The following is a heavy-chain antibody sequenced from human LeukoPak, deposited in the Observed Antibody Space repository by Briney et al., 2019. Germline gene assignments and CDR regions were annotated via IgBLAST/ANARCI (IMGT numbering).Heavy chain of an antibody. Sequence: ASVKVSCKASGSTFTSYYMHWVRQAPGQGLEGMGIINPSEGSTSEAQKFHGRVTMTRDTATSTVYRELSSLRSEDTAVYYCARTISDWYFDHWGRGTLVTVSS. CDR1: GSTFTSYY. CDR3: ARTISDWYFDH. D-gene: IGHD5-12*01. V-gene: IGHV1-46*01. J-gene: IGHJ2*01. CDR2: INPSEGST.